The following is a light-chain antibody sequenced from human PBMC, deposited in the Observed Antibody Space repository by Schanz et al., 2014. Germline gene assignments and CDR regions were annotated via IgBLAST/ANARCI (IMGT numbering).Light chain of an antibody. Sequence: QSALTQPPSASGSPGQSVTISCTGTSSDVGGYNYVSWYQQHPGKAPKLMIYEVSERPSGVPDRFSGYKSGNTASLTVSGLQAEDECDYYCATFSTTSTHGFGEGTKLTVL. V-gene: IGLV2-8*01. CDR2: EVS. CDR3: ATFSTTSTHG. J-gene: IGLJ3*02. CDR1: SSDVGGYNY.